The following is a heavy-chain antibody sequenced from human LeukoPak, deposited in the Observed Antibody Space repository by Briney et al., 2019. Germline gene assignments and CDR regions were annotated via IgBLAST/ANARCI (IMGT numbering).Heavy chain of an antibody. CDR3: AKDPSKGKSDY. CDR2: ISGSGGST. J-gene: IGHJ4*02. V-gene: IGHV3-23*01. D-gene: IGHD4-11*01. Sequence: GGSLRLSCAASGFSFSSYAMSWARQAPGKGLEWVSAISGSGGSTYYADSVKGRFTISRDNSKNTLYLQMNSLRAEDTAVYYCAKDPSKGKSDYWGQGTLVTVSS. CDR1: GFSFSSYA.